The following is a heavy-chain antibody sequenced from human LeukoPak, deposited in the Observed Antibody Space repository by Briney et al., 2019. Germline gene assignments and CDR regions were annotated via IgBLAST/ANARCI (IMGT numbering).Heavy chain of an antibody. Sequence: SVKVSCKASGGTFSSYAISWVRQAPGQGLEWMGGIIPIFGTANYAQKFQGRVTITADKSTSTAYMELSSLRSEDTAVYYCARDRYAPTYYYDSSGYFGLGYWGQGTLVTVSS. D-gene: IGHD3-22*01. CDR3: ARDRYAPTYYYDSSGYFGLGY. J-gene: IGHJ4*02. CDR2: IIPIFGTA. V-gene: IGHV1-69*06. CDR1: GGTFSSYA.